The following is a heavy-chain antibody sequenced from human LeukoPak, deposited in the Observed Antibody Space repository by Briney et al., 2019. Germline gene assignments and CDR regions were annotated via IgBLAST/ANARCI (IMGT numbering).Heavy chain of an antibody. Sequence: PGGSLRLSCAASGFTFSNAWMSWVRQAPGKGLEWVGRIKSKTDGGTTDYAAPVKGRFTISRDDSKNTLYLQMNNLKTEDTAVYYCTTGNYPGSFDYWGQGTLVTVSS. D-gene: IGHD1-7*01. CDR3: TTGNYPGSFDY. J-gene: IGHJ4*02. CDR1: GFTFSNAW. V-gene: IGHV3-15*01. CDR2: IKSKTDGGTT.